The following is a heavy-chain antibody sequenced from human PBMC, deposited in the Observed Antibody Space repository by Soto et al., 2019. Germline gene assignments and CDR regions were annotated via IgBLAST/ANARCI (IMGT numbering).Heavy chain of an antibody. J-gene: IGHJ4*02. CDR3: AGNRVGSSGWYWADVRHCDY. CDR1: GYTFTSYG. V-gene: IGHV1-18*04. D-gene: IGHD6-19*01. CDR2: ISAYNGNT. Sequence: ASVKVSCKASGYTFTSYGISWVRQAPVQGLEWMGWISAYNGNTNYAQKLQGRVTMTTDTSTSTAYMELRSLRSADTAVYYCAGNRVGSSGWYWADVRHCDYWGQGTLVTVSS.